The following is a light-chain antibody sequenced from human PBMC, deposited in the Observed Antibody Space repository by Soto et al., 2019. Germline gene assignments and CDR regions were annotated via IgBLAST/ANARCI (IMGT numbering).Light chain of an antibody. CDR1: SSDVSRYDY. J-gene: IGLJ1*01. V-gene: IGLV2-14*03. Sequence: QSALTQPASVSGSPGQSITISCTGTSSDVSRYDYVSWYQQHPGKAPKLVIYEVSNRPSGISNRFSGSKSGNTASLTISGLHSEDEADYYCGSITRSSTSVFGTGTKLTVL. CDR3: GSITRSSTSV. CDR2: EVS.